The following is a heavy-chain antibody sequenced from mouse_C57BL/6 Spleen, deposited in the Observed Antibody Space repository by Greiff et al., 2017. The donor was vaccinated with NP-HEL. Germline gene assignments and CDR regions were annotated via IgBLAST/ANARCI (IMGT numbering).Heavy chain of an antibody. CDR2: IHPNSGST. D-gene: IGHD1-1*01. J-gene: IGHJ2*01. Sequence: QVQLQQPGAELVKPGASVKLSCKASGYTFTSYWMHWVKQRPGQGLEWIGMIHPNSGSTNYNEKFKSKATLTVDKSSSTAYMQLSSLTSEDSAVYYCARLGTTGVATDYWGQGTTLTVSS. V-gene: IGHV1-64*01. CDR1: GYTFTSYW. CDR3: ARLGTTGVATDY.